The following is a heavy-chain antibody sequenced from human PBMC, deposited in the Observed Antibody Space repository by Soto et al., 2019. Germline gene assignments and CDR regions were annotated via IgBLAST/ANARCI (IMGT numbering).Heavy chain of an antibody. D-gene: IGHD2-15*01. Sequence: ASVKVSCKASGGTFSSYTISWVRQAPGQGLEWMGRIIPILGIANYAQKFQGRVTITADKSTSTAYMELSSLRSEDTAVYYCAVTLGYCSGGSCPNNWFDPWGQGTLVTVSS. CDR1: GGTFSSYT. CDR2: IIPILGIA. CDR3: AVTLGYCSGGSCPNNWFDP. J-gene: IGHJ5*02. V-gene: IGHV1-69*02.